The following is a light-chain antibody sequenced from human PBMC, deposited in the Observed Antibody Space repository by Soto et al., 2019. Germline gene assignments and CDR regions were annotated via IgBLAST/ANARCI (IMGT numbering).Light chain of an antibody. CDR3: QQYARSPLT. Sequence: EIVLTQSPGTLSLSPGERATLSCRASQSVSSSYLAWYQKKPGHPPRLLIYGASSRATGIPDRFSGSGAGTDFTLTINRLEPEDFAVYYCQQYARSPLTFGGGTKVDIK. V-gene: IGKV3-20*01. CDR2: GAS. CDR1: QSVSSSY. J-gene: IGKJ4*01.